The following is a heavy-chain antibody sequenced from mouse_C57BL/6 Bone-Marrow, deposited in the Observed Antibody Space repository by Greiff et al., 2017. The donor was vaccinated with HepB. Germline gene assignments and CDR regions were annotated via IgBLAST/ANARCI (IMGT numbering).Heavy chain of an antibody. CDR3: ARDYYGSPGWYFDV. V-gene: IGHV3-6*01. J-gene: IGHJ1*03. D-gene: IGHD1-1*01. CDR2: ISYDGSN. Sequence: DVKLQESGPGLVKPSQSLSLTCSVTGYSITSGYYWNWIRQFPGNKLEWMGYISYDGSNNYNPSLKNRISITRDTSKNQFFLKLNSVTTEDTATYYCARDYYGSPGWYFDVWGTGTTVTVSS. CDR1: GYSITSGYY.